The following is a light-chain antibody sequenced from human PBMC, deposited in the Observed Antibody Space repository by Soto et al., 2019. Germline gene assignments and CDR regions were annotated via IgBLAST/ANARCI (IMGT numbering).Light chain of an antibody. Sequence: EVVLTQSPVTLSLSPGDRATLSCMARQSISSSYLAWYQQKPGQAPRLLIYGTFNRATGIPDRFSGDGSGTDFTLTINRLEPEDFAVDFCQQCGLSPRTFGQGTKV. CDR3: QQCGLSPRT. CDR1: QSISSSY. J-gene: IGKJ1*01. V-gene: IGKV3-20*01. CDR2: GTF.